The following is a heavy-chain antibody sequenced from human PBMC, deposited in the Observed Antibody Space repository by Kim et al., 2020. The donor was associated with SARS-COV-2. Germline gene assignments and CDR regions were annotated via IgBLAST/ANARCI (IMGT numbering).Heavy chain of an antibody. CDR2: FTGDGLT. V-gene: IGHV3-23*01. CDR3: GDYPGAGSHFSH. D-gene: IGHD3-10*01. CDR1: GFTFSNYG. J-gene: IGHJ4*02. Sequence: GGSLRLSCAASGFTFSNYGMTWVRQTPGKGLEWVSSFTGDGLTHYPDSVKGRFTISRDNSKNMLYLQMNSLPAEDTAIYYCGDYPGAGSHFSHWGQGTLV.